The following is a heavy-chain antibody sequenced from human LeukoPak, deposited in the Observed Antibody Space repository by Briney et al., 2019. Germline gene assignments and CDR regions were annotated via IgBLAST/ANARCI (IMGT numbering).Heavy chain of an antibody. CDR3: AKATLDY. J-gene: IGHJ4*02. Sequence: GGSLRLSCAASGFTFSSYSMNWVRQAPGKGLEWVSYISSLSGTINYADSVKGRFIISRDNAKNSMFLQMNSLRAEDTAVYYCAKATLDYWGQGTLVTVSS. V-gene: IGHV3-48*01. CDR1: GFTFSSYS. CDR2: ISSLSGTI.